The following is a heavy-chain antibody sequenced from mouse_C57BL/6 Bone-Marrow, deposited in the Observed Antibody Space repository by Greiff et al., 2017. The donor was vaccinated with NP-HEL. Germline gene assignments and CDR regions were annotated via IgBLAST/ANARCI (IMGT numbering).Heavy chain of an antibody. D-gene: IGHD2-10*02. CDR2: INPSSGYT. J-gene: IGHJ4*01. V-gene: IGHV1-4*01. CDR3: ARTYGNWGAMDY. CDR1: GYTFTSYT. Sequence: VQLQQSGAELARPGASVKMSCKASGYTFTSYTMHWVKQRPGQGLEWIGYINPSSGYTKYNQKFKDKATLTADKSSSTAYMQLSSLTSEDSAVYYCARTYGNWGAMDYWGQGTSVTVSS.